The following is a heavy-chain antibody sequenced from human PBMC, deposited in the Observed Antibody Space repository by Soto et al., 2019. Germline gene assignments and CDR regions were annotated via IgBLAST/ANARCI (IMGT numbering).Heavy chain of an antibody. V-gene: IGHV1-18*04. CDR1: GYTFTSYG. J-gene: IGHJ4*01. CDR3: ARGQVAGSDF. D-gene: IGHD6-19*01. CDR2: ISPYSGET. Sequence: ASVKVSCKASGYTFTSYGIVWVRQAPGQGLEWMGWISPYSGETRYAEKFQDRVTLTTDTSTKTAYMDLRNLKSDDTAVYWCARGQVAGSDFWGQ.